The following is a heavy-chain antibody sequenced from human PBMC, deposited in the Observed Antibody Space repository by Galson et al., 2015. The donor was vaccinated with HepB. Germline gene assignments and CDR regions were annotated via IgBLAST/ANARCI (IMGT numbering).Heavy chain of an antibody. Sequence: SLRLSCAASGLTVSSSYMSWVRQAPGKGLEWVSLIYSGGSTYYADPVKGRFTISRDSSKNTLYLQMNSLGAEDTAVYYCARHFDMGYAMDVWGEGTTVTVSS. V-gene: IGHV3-66*04. CDR3: ARHFDMGYAMDV. CDR1: GLTVSSSY. D-gene: IGHD3-16*01. J-gene: IGHJ6*04. CDR2: IYSGGST.